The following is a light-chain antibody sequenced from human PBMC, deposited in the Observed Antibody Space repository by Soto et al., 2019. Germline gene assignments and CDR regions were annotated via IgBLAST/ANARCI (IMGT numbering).Light chain of an antibody. Sequence: EIVLTQSPGTLSLSPGERATLSCRASQSVRSSYLDWYQQKPGQAPRLLIYGTSSRATAIPDRFSGSGYGTNFTLTISRLEPEDVAVYYCQQYGRTFGQGTKVEIK. CDR2: GTS. CDR1: QSVRSSY. J-gene: IGKJ1*01. V-gene: IGKV3-20*01. CDR3: QQYGRT.